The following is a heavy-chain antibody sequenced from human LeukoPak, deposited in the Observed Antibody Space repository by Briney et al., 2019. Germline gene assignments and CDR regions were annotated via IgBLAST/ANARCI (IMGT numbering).Heavy chain of an antibody. J-gene: IGHJ4*02. D-gene: IGHD6-13*01. CDR1: GDSISNYY. V-gene: IGHV4-4*07. CDR3: ARSQPPYSSRWYYFDF. Sequence: SETLSLTCTVSGDSISNYYWIWIRHPAGKGLEWIGRIYSSGSTNYNPSLKSRVTMSVDMSRDQFSLKLSSVTAADTAVYYCARSQPPYSSRWYYFDFWGQGTLVTVSS. CDR2: IYSSGST.